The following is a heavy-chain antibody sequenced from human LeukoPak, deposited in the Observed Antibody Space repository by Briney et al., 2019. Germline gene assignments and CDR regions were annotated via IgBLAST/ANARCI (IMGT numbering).Heavy chain of an antibody. CDR3: TTDSENCLRY. V-gene: IGHV3-15*01. CDR1: GFTITNAW. CDR2: LKSKTDGGTT. D-gene: IGHD2-21*02. Sequence: GGSLRLSCAASGFTITNAWMSWVRQSPGKGLEWVGRLKSKTDGGTTDYPAPVKGRSTISRDGSQNTMYLQMNSLKTEDTAVYYCTTDSENCLRYWGQGTLVTVSS. J-gene: IGHJ4*02.